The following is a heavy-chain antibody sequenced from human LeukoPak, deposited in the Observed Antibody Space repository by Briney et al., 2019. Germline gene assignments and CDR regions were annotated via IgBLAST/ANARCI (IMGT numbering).Heavy chain of an antibody. Sequence: PSETLSLTCTVSGGSISSGGYYWSWIRQHPGKGLEWIGYIYYSGSTYYNPSLKSRVTISVDTSKNQFSLKLSSVTAADTAVYYCARASRAASYNGSGSYYPGYYYYHYGMDVWGQGTTVTVSS. V-gene: IGHV4-31*03. CDR3: ARASRAASYNGSGSYYPGYYYYHYGMDV. J-gene: IGHJ6*02. CDR1: GGSISSGGYY. D-gene: IGHD3-10*01. CDR2: IYYSGST.